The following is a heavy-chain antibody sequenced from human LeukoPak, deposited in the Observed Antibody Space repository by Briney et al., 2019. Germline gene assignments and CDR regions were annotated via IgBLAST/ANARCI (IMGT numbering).Heavy chain of an antibody. D-gene: IGHD3-10*01. CDR3: ARYVVYGSGKYYFDY. J-gene: IGHJ4*02. V-gene: IGHV4-59*08. CDR1: GGSISSYY. CDR2: IYYSGST. Sequence: SETLSLTCTVSGGSISSYYWSWIRQPPGKGLEWIGYIYYSGSTNYNPSLKSRVSISVDTSKNHFSLRLSSVTAADTAVYYCARYVVYGSGKYYFDYWGQGTLVTVSS.